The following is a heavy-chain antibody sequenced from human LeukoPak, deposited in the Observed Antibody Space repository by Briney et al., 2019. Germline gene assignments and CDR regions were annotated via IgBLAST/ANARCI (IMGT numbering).Heavy chain of an antibody. V-gene: IGHV5-51*01. CDR2: IYPGDSDT. CDR3: ARQSSSWPHYYYGMDV. Sequence: GESLKISCKGSGYSFTSYWIGWLRQMPGKGLEWMGIIYPGDSDTRYSPSFQGQVTISADKSISTAYLQWSSLKASGTAMYYCARQSSSWPHYYYGMDVWGQGTTVTVSS. CDR1: GYSFTSYW. J-gene: IGHJ6*02. D-gene: IGHD6-13*01.